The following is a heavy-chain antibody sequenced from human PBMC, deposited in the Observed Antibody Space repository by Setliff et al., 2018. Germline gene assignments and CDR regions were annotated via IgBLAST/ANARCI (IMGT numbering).Heavy chain of an antibody. CDR2: IYYSGIT. Sequence: LSLTCNVSGGSISSGGYYWSWIRQHPGKGLEWIGYIYYSGITYYNPSLKSRVTISIDTSKNQFSLKLSSVNAADTAVYYCARGRNIAARLLDSWGQGTLVTVSS. CDR3: ARGRNIAARLLDS. CDR1: GGSISSGGYY. V-gene: IGHV4-31*03. D-gene: IGHD2-15*01. J-gene: IGHJ4*02.